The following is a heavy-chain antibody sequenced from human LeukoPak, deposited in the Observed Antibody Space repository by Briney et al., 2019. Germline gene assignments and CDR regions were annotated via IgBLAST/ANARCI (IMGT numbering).Heavy chain of an antibody. V-gene: IGHV1-8*01. CDR2: MNPNSGNT. Sequence: ASVKVSCKASGYTFTSYDINWVRQATGQGLEWMGWMNPNSGNTGYAQKFQGRVTMTRNTSISTAYMELSSLRSEDTAVYYCARVPTYSGYDAVVPGTHGNAFDIWGQGTMVTVSS. CDR3: ARVPTYSGYDAVVPGTHGNAFDI. CDR1: GYTFTSYD. J-gene: IGHJ3*02. D-gene: IGHD5-12*01.